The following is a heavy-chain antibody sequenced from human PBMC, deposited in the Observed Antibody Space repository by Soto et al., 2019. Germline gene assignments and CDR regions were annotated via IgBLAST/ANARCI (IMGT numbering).Heavy chain of an antibody. D-gene: IGHD3-22*01. CDR1: GASISSGDYY. J-gene: IGHJ5*02. Sequence: QVQLQESGPGLVKPSQTLSLTCTVSGASISSGDYYWSWIRQHPGKGLEWIGYIYYSGSTYYNPSLKSRINMSVDTSKNQFSLKLSSVTAADTAVYYCASIFDSSGYYYGNNWFDPWGQGTLVTVSS. V-gene: IGHV4-31*03. CDR2: IYYSGST. CDR3: ASIFDSSGYYYGNNWFDP.